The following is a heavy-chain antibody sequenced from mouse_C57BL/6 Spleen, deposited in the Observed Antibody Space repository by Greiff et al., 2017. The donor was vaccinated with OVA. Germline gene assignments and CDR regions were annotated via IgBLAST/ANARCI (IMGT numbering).Heavy chain of an antibody. CDR2: IYPGSGST. CDR1: GYTFTSYW. CDR3: AVYYGSSWGFAY. J-gene: IGHJ3*01. V-gene: IGHV1-55*01. D-gene: IGHD1-1*01. Sequence: QVQLQQSGAELVKPGASVKMSCKASGYTFTSYWITWVKQRPGQGLEWIGDIYPGSGSTNYNEKFKSKATLTVDTSSSTAYMQLSSLTSEDSAVYYCAVYYGSSWGFAYWGQGTLVTVSA.